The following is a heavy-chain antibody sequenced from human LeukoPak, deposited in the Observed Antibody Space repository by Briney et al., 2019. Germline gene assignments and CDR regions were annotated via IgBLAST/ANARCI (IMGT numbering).Heavy chain of an antibody. CDR1: GFTFSSYW. CDR2: INSDGSSR. J-gene: IGHJ3*02. Sequence: GGSLRLSCAASGFTFSSYWMYWVRQVPGKGPVWVSRINSDGSSRSYADSVKGRLTISRDSAKNTLYLQMNSLRAEDTAVYYCARQVVTLSSAAFDIWGQGTMVTVSS. CDR3: ARQVVTLSSAAFDI. V-gene: IGHV3-74*01. D-gene: IGHD2-21*02.